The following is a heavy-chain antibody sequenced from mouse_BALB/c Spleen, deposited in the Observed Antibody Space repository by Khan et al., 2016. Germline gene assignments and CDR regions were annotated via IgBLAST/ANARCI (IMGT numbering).Heavy chain of an antibody. Sequence: VQLQESGAELMKPGASVKISCKATGYTFSNYWIEWVKQRPGHGLEWIGEILSGSDTNNYNEKFKGKATFTADTSSNTAYMQLSSLTSEDSAVYYCERAPYYGNYDYVMDYWGQGTSVTVSS. CDR1: GYTFSNYW. V-gene: IGHV1-9*01. J-gene: IGHJ4*01. CDR2: ILSGSDTN. D-gene: IGHD2-10*01. CDR3: ERAPYYGNYDYVMDY.